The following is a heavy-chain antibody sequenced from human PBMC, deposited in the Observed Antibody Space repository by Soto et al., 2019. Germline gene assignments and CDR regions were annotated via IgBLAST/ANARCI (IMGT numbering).Heavy chain of an antibody. V-gene: IGHV3-48*02. CDR2: ISSTSGTI. Sequence: EVQLVESGGGLVQPGGSLRLSCAASGFTFSSYSMNWVRQAPGKGLEWVSHISSTSGTIYYADSVKGRFTTSRDNAKNSLYLQMNSLRDEDTGVYYCAKTSLRVYYYGMDVWGQGTTVTVS. J-gene: IGHJ6*02. CDR1: GFTFSSYS. CDR3: AKTSLRVYYYGMDV.